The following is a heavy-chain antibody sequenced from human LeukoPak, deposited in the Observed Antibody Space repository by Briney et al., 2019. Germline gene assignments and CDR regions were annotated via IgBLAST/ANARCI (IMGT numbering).Heavy chain of an antibody. CDR1: GGSISSYY. V-gene: IGHV4-59*12. D-gene: IGHD4-17*01. Sequence: SETLSLTCTVSGGSISSYYWSWIRQPPGKGLEWIGYIYYSGSTNYNPSLKSRVTISVDTSKNQFSLKLSSVTAADTAVYYCARRLYGDYPLQHWGQGTLVTVSS. CDR2: IYYSGST. CDR3: ARRLYGDYPLQH. J-gene: IGHJ1*01.